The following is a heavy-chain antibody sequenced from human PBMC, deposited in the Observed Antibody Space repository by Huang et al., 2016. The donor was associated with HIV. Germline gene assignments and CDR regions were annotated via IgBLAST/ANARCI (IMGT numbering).Heavy chain of an antibody. CDR2: INSDGSST. V-gene: IGHV3-74*01. Sequence: EVQLVESGGGLVQPGGSLRLSCAASGFSISSDWMHWVRQAPGKGLVWVSRINSDGSSTSYSDSVKGLFTISRDNSKNTLYLQMNSLRAEDTAVYYCARDPRIQSWLNFFDYWGQGTLVSVSS. D-gene: IGHD3-22*01. J-gene: IGHJ4*02. CDR1: GFSISSDW. CDR3: ARDPRIQSWLNFFDY.